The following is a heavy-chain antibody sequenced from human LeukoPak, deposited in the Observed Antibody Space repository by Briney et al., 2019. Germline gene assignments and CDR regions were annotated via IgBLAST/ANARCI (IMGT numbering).Heavy chain of an antibody. CDR1: GFTFSSYG. J-gene: IGHJ4*02. D-gene: IGHD3-22*01. CDR3: AKDLVTMIESALDY. CDR2: IRYDGSNK. Sequence: GGSLRLSCAASGFTFSSYGMHWVRQAPGKGLEWVAFIRYDGSNKYYADSVKGRFTISRDNSKNTLYLQMNSLRAEDTAVYYCAKDLVTMIESALDYWGQGTLVTVSS. V-gene: IGHV3-30*02.